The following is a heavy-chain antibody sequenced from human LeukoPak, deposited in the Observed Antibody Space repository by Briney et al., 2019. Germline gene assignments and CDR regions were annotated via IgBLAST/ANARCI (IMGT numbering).Heavy chain of an antibody. CDR2: IIPTFGTA. CDR3: ARGRITMIVVVLDY. Sequence: ASVKVSCKASGGTFSSYAISWVRQAPGQGLEWMGGIIPTFGTADYAQKFQGRVTITADKSTSTAYMELSSLRSDDTAVYYCARGRITMIVVVLDYWGQGTLVTVSS. J-gene: IGHJ4*02. CDR1: GGTFSSYA. V-gene: IGHV1-69*06. D-gene: IGHD3-22*01.